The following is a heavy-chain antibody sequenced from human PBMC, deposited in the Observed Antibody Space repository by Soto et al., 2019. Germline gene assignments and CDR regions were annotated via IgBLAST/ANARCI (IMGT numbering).Heavy chain of an antibody. CDR1: GFTFSSYG. CDR2: IWYDGSNK. V-gene: IGHV3-33*01. CDR3: ASQYGSGSRPIDY. Sequence: GGSLRLSCAASGFTFSSYGMHWVRQAPGKGLEWVAVIWYDGSNKYYTDPVKGRFNISRDNTKNPLYLQMNSLRAEYSALYYFASQYGSGSRPIDYCGQGSLLTVSS. J-gene: IGHJ4*01. D-gene: IGHD3-10*01.